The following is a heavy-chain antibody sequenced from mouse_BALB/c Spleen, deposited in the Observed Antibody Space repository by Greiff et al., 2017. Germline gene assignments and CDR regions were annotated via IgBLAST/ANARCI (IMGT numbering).Heavy chain of an antibody. V-gene: IGHV1S56*01. J-gene: IGHJ4*01. CDR1: GYTFTSYY. CDR2: IYPGDGST. Sequence: VQLQHSGPELVKPGASVKMSCKASGYTFTSYYIHWVKQRPGQGLEWIGWIYPGDGSTKYNEKFKGKTTLTADKSSSTAYMLLSSLTSEDSAIYFCARGDGYYDYYAMDYWGQGTSVTVSS. D-gene: IGHD2-3*01. CDR3: ARGDGYYDYYAMDY.